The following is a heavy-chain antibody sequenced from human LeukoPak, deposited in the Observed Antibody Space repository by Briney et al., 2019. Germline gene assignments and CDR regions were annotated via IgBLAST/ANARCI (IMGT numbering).Heavy chain of an antibody. J-gene: IGHJ6*03. CDR1: GYTFTSYG. CDR2: ISAYNGNT. Sequence: ASVKVSCKASGYTFTSYGISWVRQAPGQGLEWMGWISAYNGNTNYAQKLQGRVTMTTDTSTSTAYMELRSLRSDDTAVYYCARDRGGTYDFWSGYPTFSYYYYYMDVWGKGTTVTVSS. CDR3: ARDRGGTYDFWSGYPTFSYYYYYMDV. V-gene: IGHV1-18*01. D-gene: IGHD3-3*01.